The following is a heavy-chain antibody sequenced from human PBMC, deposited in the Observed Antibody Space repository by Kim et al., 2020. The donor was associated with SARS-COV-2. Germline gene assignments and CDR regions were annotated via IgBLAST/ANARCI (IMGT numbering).Heavy chain of an antibody. CDR2: ISYGTGT. D-gene: IGHD5-12*01. V-gene: IGHV3-30*03. Sequence: GGSLRLSCAASGFRFSDNAMHWVRQAPGRRPEWVAVISYGTGTAYADAAKGRFTISRDNLKSMLYLQLDSLRPEDSAVYYCARDLYSEGAHWFDSWGPGTLVTVSS. CDR3: ARDLYSEGAHWFDS. CDR1: GFRFSDNA. J-gene: IGHJ5*01.